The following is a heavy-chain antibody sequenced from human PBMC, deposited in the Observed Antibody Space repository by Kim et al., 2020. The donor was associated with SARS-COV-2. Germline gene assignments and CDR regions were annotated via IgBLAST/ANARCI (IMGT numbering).Heavy chain of an antibody. V-gene: IGHV3-11*01. D-gene: IGHD4-4*01. Sequence: GGSLRLSCAASGFNFRDHFMSWIRQAPGKGLEWLSYISSNSDIIHYTSSVEGRFTISRDNARSSLYLQMNRLTADDTAVYYCARHEPSTTTAVYAYWGRGALVTVSS. J-gene: IGHJ4*02. CDR2: ISSNSDII. CDR3: ARHEPSTTTAVYAY. CDR1: GFNFRDHF.